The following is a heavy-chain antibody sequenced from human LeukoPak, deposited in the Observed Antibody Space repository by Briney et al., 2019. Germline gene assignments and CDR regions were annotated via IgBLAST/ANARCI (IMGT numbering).Heavy chain of an antibody. D-gene: IGHD4-17*01. CDR2: IYYSGST. V-gene: IGHV4-39*01. CDR1: GGSISSSYY. CDR3: HRLFTVTSFDY. J-gene: IGHJ4*02. Sequence: PSETLSLTCTVSGGSISSSYYWGWIRQPPGKGLEWIGSIYYSGSTYYNPSLKSRVTISVDTSKNQFSLKLSSVTAADTAVYYCHRLFTVTSFDYWGQGTLVTVSS.